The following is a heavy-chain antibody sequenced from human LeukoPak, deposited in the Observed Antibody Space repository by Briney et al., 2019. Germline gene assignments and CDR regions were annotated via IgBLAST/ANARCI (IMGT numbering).Heavy chain of an antibody. J-gene: IGHJ4*02. D-gene: IGHD6-19*01. V-gene: IGHV1-69*01. Sequence: ASVKVSCKASGGTFSSYAISWVRQALGQGLEWMGGIIPIFGTANYAQKFQGRVTITADESTSTAYMELSSLRSEDTAVYYCARDRDDSSGKFDYWGQGTLVTVSS. CDR2: IIPIFGTA. CDR1: GGTFSSYA. CDR3: ARDRDDSSGKFDY.